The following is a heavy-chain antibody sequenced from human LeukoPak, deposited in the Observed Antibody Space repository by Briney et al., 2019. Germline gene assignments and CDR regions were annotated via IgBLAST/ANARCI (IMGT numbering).Heavy chain of an antibody. Sequence: GASVKVSCKASGGTFSSYAISWVRQAPGQGLEWMGGIIPIFGTANYAQKFQGRVTITADESTSTAYMELGGLRSEDTAVYYCARESPQGGIDYWGQGTLVTVSS. D-gene: IGHD3-16*01. CDR2: IIPIFGTA. V-gene: IGHV1-69*13. CDR3: ARESPQGGIDY. CDR1: GGTFSSYA. J-gene: IGHJ4*02.